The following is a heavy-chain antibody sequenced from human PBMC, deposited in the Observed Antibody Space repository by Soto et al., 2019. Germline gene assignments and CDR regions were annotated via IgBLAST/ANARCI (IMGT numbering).Heavy chain of an antibody. CDR1: GYSFNTYW. V-gene: IGHV5-51*01. CDR3: GSVWSRSSGWAYFLED. CDR2: IYSGDSDT. D-gene: IGHD6-19*01. J-gene: IGHJ4*02. Sequence: EVQLVQSGAEVKKPGESLKISCKASGYSFNTYWIGWVRQMPGKGLEWMGIIYSGDSDTRYSPSFQGQVTISVDKSITTAYLQWSSLKASDTAMYYCGSVWSRSSGWAYFLEDWGQGTLVTVSS.